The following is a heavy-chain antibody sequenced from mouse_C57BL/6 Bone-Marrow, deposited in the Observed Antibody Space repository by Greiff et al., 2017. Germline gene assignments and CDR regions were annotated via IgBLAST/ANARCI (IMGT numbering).Heavy chain of an antibody. V-gene: IGHV1-9*01. CDR1: GYTFTGYW. CDR2: ILPGSGST. J-gene: IGHJ1*03. CDR3: ASTGDGYYWYFDV. Sequence: VMLVESGAELMKPGASVKLSCKATGYTFTGYWIEWVKQRPGHGLAWIGVILPGSGSTNYNEKFQGKATFTADTVSNTAYLQLSSLTTEDSAIYYGASTGDGYYWYFDVWGTGTTVTVSS. D-gene: IGHD2-3*01.